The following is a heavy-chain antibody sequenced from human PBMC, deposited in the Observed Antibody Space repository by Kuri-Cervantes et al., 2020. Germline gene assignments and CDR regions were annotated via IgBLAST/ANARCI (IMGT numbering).Heavy chain of an antibody. V-gene: IGHV4-34*01. CDR1: GGSFRTYY. J-gene: IGHJ3*01. CDR2: INQSGTT. CDR3: ARGGGGSYFRF. D-gene: IGHD1-26*01. Sequence: ESLKISCAVYGGSFRTYYWAWIRQPPGKGLEWIGEINQSGTTNYNPSLKSRVAISIDTSKNQFSLKLNSVTAADTAVYYCARGGGGSYFRFWGQGTMVTVSS.